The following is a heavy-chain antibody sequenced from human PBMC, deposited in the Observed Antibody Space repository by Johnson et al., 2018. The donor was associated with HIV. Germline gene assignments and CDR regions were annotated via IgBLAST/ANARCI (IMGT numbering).Heavy chain of an antibody. Sequence: VQLVESGGGLVQPGESLRLSCAASGFTFSGSAMHWVRQASGKGLEWVGRIRSKANSYATAYAASVKGRFTISRDDSKNTAYLQMNSLKTEDTAVYYCAYYYDSSGPGHDAFDIWGQGTMVTVSS. CDR3: AYYYDSSGPGHDAFDI. J-gene: IGHJ3*02. D-gene: IGHD3-22*01. V-gene: IGHV3-73*01. CDR2: IRSKANSYAT. CDR1: GFTFSGSA.